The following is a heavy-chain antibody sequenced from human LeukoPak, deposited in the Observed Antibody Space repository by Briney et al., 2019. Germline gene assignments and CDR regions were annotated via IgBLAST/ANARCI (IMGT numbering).Heavy chain of an antibody. Sequence: SETLSLTCTVSGGSISSSSYYWGWIRQPPGKGLEWIGSIYYSGSTYYNPSLKSRVTISVDTSKNQFSLKLSSVTAADTAVYYCVGTPVVPAAYIDYWGQGTLVTVSS. D-gene: IGHD2-2*01. J-gene: IGHJ4*02. V-gene: IGHV4-39*07. CDR2: IYYSGST. CDR3: VGTPVVPAAYIDY. CDR1: GGSISSSSYY.